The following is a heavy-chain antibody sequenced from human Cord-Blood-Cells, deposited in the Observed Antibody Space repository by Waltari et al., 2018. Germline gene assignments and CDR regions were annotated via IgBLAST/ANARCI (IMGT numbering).Heavy chain of an antibody. V-gene: IGHV1-8*03. D-gene: IGHD6-6*01. CDR1: GYTFTSYD. CDR3: ARGPGTGIAARDY. J-gene: IGHJ4*02. CDR2: SNPNSGNT. Sequence: QVQLVQSGAEVKKPGASVKVSCKASGYTFTSYDINWVRKATRQGLEWMGWSNPNSGNTGYDKKFQGRGTITRNTSISTAYMELSSLRSEDTAVYYCARGPGTGIAARDYWGQGTLVTVSS.